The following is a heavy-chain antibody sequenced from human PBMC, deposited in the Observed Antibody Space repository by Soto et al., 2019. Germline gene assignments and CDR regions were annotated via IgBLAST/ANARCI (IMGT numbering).Heavy chain of an antibody. J-gene: IGHJ6*02. V-gene: IGHV1-46*01. Sequence: ASVKVSCKASGFTFTSYYMHWVRQAPGQGLEWMGIINPSGGSTSYAQKFQGRVTMTRDTSTSTVYMELSSLRSEDTAVYYCARQARYCTNGVCSAYGMDVWGQGTTVPVSS. CDR2: INPSGGST. D-gene: IGHD2-8*01. CDR3: ARQARYCTNGVCSAYGMDV. CDR1: GFTFTSYY.